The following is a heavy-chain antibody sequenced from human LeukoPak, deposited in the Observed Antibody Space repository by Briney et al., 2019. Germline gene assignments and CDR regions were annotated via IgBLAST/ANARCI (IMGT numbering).Heavy chain of an antibody. Sequence: GASVKVSCKASGGTFSSYAISWVRQAPGQGLEWMGGIIPIFGTANYAQKFQGRVTITADESTSTAYMELSSLRSEDTAVYYCATISSGWHSDEYWGQGTLVTVSS. CDR2: IIPIFGTA. CDR3: ATISSGWHSDEY. V-gene: IGHV1-69*01. CDR1: GGTFSSYA. D-gene: IGHD6-19*01. J-gene: IGHJ4*02.